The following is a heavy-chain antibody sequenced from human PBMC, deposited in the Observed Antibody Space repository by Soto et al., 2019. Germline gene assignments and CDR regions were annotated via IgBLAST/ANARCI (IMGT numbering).Heavy chain of an antibody. D-gene: IGHD2-15*01. CDR2: ISSTGSGT. CDR3: VRDLHEPLATDALRVAN. J-gene: IGHJ4*02. V-gene: IGHV3-48*03. CDR1: GFTFSSYE. Sequence: EMQLVESGGGLVQPGGSLRLSCAASGFTFSSYEMHWVRQAPGKGLEWISYISSTGSGTLYADSVRGRFTMSRDNTKNSVSLQMSSLRAEATAVYYCVRDLHEPLATDALRVANWGQGTQVTVSS.